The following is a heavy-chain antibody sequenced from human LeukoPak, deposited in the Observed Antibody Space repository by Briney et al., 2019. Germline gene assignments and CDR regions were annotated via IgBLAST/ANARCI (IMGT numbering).Heavy chain of an antibody. D-gene: IGHD3-10*01. V-gene: IGHV3-48*02. Sequence: GGSLRLSCAASGFTFSSYSMNWVRQAPGKGLEWVSYISSSSTIYYADSVKGRFTISRDNAKNSLYMQMNSLRDEDTAVYYCARSPGLLWFGEGFDYWGQGTLVTVSS. CDR1: GFTFSSYS. CDR2: ISSSSTI. CDR3: ARSPGLLWFGEGFDY. J-gene: IGHJ4*02.